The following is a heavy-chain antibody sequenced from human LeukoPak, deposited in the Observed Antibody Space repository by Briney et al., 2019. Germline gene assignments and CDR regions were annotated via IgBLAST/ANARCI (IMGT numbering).Heavy chain of an antibody. CDR3: ARGSVYDFWSGYYRKNYFDY. V-gene: IGHV4-34*01. CDR1: GGSFSGYY. Sequence: PSETLSLTCAVYGGSFSGYYWSWIRQPPGKGLEWIGEINHSGSTNYNPSLKSRVTISVDTSKNQFSLKLSSVTAADTAVYYCARGSVYDFWSGYYRKNYFDYWGQGTLVTVSS. D-gene: IGHD3-3*01. CDR2: INHSGST. J-gene: IGHJ4*02.